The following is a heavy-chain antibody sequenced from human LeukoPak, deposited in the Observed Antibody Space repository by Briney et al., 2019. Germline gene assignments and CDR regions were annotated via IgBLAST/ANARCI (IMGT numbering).Heavy chain of an antibody. V-gene: IGHV4-4*08. CDR3: ARAAAALFDI. D-gene: IGHD2-2*01. CDR1: GGSISSYY. Sequence: SETLSLTCTVSGGSISSYYWSWIRQPPGKGLEWIGYIYTSGSTNYNPSLKSRVTISVDTSKNQFSLKLSSVTAADTAVYYCARAAAALFDIWGQGTMVTVSS. CDR2: IYTSGST. J-gene: IGHJ3*02.